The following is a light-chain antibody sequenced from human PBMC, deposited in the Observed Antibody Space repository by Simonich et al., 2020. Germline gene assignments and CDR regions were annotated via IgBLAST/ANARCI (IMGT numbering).Light chain of an antibody. Sequence: DIQMTQSPSSLSASVGDRVTITCRASQSISSYLNWYQQKPGKAAKLLIYAASSLQSGVPSRFSGSGSGTEFTLTISSLQPDDFATYYCQQYNSYSRYTFGQGTKLEIK. CDR1: QSISSY. V-gene: IGKV1-39*01. CDR2: AAS. J-gene: IGKJ2*01. CDR3: QQYNSYSRYT.